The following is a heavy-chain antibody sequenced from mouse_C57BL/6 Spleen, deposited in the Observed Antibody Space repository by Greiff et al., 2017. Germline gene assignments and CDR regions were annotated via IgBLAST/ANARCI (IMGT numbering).Heavy chain of an antibody. CDR2: INPNNGGT. Sequence: VQLQQSGPELVKPGASVKISCKASGYTFTDYYMNWVKQSHGKSLEWIGDINPNNGGTSYNQKFKGKATLTVDKSSSTAYMELRSLTSEDSAVXYCARRGNYAMDYWGQGTSVTVSS. V-gene: IGHV1-26*01. J-gene: IGHJ4*01. CDR3: ARRGNYAMDY. CDR1: GYTFTDYY.